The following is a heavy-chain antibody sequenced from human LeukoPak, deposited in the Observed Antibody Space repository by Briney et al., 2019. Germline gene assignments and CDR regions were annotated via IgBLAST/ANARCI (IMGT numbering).Heavy chain of an antibody. V-gene: IGHV4-30-4*01. J-gene: IGHJ5*02. CDR2: IYYSGST. D-gene: IGHD3-10*01. CDR3: ARDFASYGSGSFGWFDP. Sequence: SETLSLTCTVSGGSISSGDYYWGWFRQPPGKGLEWIGYIYYSGSTYYNPSLKSRVTISVDTSKNQFSLKLSSVTAADTAVYYCARDFASYGSGSFGWFDPWGQGTLVTVSS. CDR1: GGSISSGDYY.